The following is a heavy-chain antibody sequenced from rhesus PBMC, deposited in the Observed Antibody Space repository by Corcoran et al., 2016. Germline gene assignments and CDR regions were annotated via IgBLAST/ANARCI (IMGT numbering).Heavy chain of an antibody. D-gene: IGHD1-20*01. CDR2: SYSNGGTT. V-gene: IGHV4-173*01. J-gene: IGHJ5-1*01. CDR3: AREDNKNNRFDV. CDR1: GCSLSSNF. Sequence: QLQLQESGPGLVKPSETMSLSCAVSGCSLSSNFWSWIRPPPGTGLECIGHSYSNGGTTDDNPPLRSRVTIATDTSKKQFSLKLNSVTAEDTAVYYGAREDNKNNRFDVWGAGVLVTVSS.